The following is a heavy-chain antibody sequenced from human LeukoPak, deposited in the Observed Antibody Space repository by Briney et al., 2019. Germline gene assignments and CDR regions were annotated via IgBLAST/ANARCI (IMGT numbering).Heavy chain of an antibody. J-gene: IGHJ2*01. V-gene: IGHV4-39*01. Sequence: SEPLSLTCTVSGVSIISGTDYWGWIRQPPGKGLEWIGNIYYTGNTFYSPSLKSRVTISVDTSKNQFSLRLSSVTAADTAVYYCARLGGTYISYWFFDLWGRGTLVTVPS. CDR2: IYYTGNT. CDR3: ARLGGTYISYWFFDL. CDR1: GVSIISGTDY. D-gene: IGHD1-26*01.